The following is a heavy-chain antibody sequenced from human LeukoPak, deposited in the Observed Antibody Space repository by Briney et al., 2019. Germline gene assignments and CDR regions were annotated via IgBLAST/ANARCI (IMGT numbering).Heavy chain of an antibody. CDR2: IIPIFGTA. CDR3: ASEDVEYSSSSYFDY. J-gene: IGHJ4*02. Sequence: PRASVKVSCKASGGTISSYAISWVRQAPGQGLEWMGRIIPIFGTANYAQRFQGRVTITTDESTSTAYMELSSLRSEDTAVYYCASEDVEYSSSSYFDYWGQGTLVTVSS. V-gene: IGHV1-69*05. CDR1: GGTISSYA. D-gene: IGHD6-6*01.